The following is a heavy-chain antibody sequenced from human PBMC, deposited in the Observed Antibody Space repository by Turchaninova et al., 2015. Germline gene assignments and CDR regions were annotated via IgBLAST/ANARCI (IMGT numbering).Heavy chain of an antibody. D-gene: IGHD3-16*02. Sequence: QVQLQESGPGLVKPSDALSLPGGISGNAISSCYYWAWVRQPPGKGLEWVATIYHDGRSYYNPSLESRVTISVDTSKNQFSLRLTSVTAADTAVYFCARDQGPRDHPSSSFWGQGTLVTVSS. J-gene: IGHJ4*02. CDR2: IYHDGRS. CDR3: ARDQGPRDHPSSSF. CDR1: GNAISSCYY. V-gene: IGHV4-38-2*01.